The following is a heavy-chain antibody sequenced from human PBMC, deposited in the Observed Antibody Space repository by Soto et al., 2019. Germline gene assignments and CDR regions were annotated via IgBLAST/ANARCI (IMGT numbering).Heavy chain of an antibody. CDR2: INHSGST. D-gene: IGHD2-15*01. J-gene: IGHJ4*02. Sequence: SETLSLTCAVYGGSFSGYYWSWIRQPPGKGLEWIGEINHSGSTNYNPSLKSRVTISVETSKNQFSLKLSSVTAADTAVYYCARGPLVVVVAATTNYFDYWGQGTLVTVSS. CDR3: ARGPLVVVVAATTNYFDY. V-gene: IGHV4-34*01. CDR1: GGSFSGYY.